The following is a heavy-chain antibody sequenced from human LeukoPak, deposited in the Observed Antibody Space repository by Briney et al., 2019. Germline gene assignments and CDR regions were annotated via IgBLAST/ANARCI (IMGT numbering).Heavy chain of an antibody. J-gene: IGHJ4*02. V-gene: IGHV3-30*02. D-gene: IGHD6-13*01. CDR2: TRYDASNK. CDR3: AKSEGSSSWIYFGY. Sequence: PGGSLRLSCAASGFTFSSYGMHWVRQAPGKGLEWVAFTRYDASNKYYADSVKGRFTISRDNSKNTLYLQMSSLRAEDTAVYYCAKSEGSSSWIYFGYWGQGTLVTVSS. CDR1: GFTFSSYG.